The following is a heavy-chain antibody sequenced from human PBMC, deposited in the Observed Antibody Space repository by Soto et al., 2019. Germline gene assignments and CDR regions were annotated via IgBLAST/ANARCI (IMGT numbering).Heavy chain of an antibody. V-gene: IGHV4-4*02. Sequence: QVQLQVSGPGLVKPSGTLSLTCAVSGGSISSSNWWSWVRQPPGKGLEWIGEIYHSGSSNYKPSLKSRFPISVDNSKNHFSLELSSVTVADTAVYYCARYIAASGTFYFDYWGQGTLVTVSS. CDR1: GGSISSSNW. D-gene: IGHD6-13*01. J-gene: IGHJ4*02. CDR2: IYHSGSS. CDR3: ARYIAASGTFYFDY.